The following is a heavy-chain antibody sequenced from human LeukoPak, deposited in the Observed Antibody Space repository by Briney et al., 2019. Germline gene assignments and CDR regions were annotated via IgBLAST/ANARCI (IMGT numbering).Heavy chain of an antibody. V-gene: IGHV1-69*05. CDR2: IIPIFGTA. Sequence: ASVKVSCKASGYTFTSYAISWVRQAPGQGLEWMGGIIPIFGTANYAQKFQGRVTMTRDTSTSTVYMELSSLRSEDTAVYYCARDYGEADEHNYFDYWGQGTLVTVSS. J-gene: IGHJ4*02. CDR3: ARDYGEADEHNYFDY. D-gene: IGHD4-17*01. CDR1: GYTFTSYA.